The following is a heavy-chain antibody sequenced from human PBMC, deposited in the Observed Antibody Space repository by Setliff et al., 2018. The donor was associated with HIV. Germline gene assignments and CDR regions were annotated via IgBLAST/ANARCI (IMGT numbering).Heavy chain of an antibody. D-gene: IGHD3-10*01. CDR3: ASSFFGSGTYYNDLAY. V-gene: IGHV4-61*02. Sequence: NPSETLSLTCTVSGGSISSGTYYWSWIRQPAGKGLEWIGRIHSSGSTNYNLSLKSRVTISVDMSKNQFSLKLSSVTAADTAVYYCASSFFGSGTYYNDLAYWGQGILVTVSS. CDR2: IHSSGST. J-gene: IGHJ4*02. CDR1: GGSISSGTYY.